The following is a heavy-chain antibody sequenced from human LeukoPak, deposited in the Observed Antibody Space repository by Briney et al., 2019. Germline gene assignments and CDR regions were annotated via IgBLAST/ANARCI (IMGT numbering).Heavy chain of an antibody. D-gene: IGHD2-15*01. Sequence: SVKVSCKASGGTFSSYAISWVRQAPGQGLEWMGGIIPIFGTANYAQKFQGRVTITADKSTSTAYMELSSLRSEDTAVYYCARVPSCSGGSCYSYYFDYWGQGTLVTVSS. CDR2: IIPIFGTA. CDR1: GGTFSSYA. CDR3: ARVPSCSGGSCYSYYFDY. J-gene: IGHJ4*02. V-gene: IGHV1-69*06.